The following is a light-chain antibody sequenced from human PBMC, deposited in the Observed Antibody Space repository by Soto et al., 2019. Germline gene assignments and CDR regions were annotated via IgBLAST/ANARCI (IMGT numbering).Light chain of an antibody. CDR2: YVA. CDR1: SRDVGSYDY. CDR3: CAYGGTYSFV. J-gene: IGLJ1*01. Sequence: QSVLAPPRSGAGSPGRSVHISCTGTSRDVGSYDYGSWYQQHPGMAPKLMIYYVAKRPSGVSDRFSGSKSGNTASLPISRLRAEEDAESYCCAYGGTYSFVFGTGTKVTV. V-gene: IGLV2-11*01.